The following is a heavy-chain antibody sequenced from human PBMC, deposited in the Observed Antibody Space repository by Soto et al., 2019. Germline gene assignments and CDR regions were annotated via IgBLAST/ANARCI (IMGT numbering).Heavy chain of an antibody. V-gene: IGHV4-34*01. J-gene: IGHJ4*02. D-gene: IGHD1-26*01. CDR3: ARQSGSYNGYFDY. Sequence: SETLSLTCAVYGGSFSGYYWSWIRQPPGKGLEWIGEINHSGSTNYNPSLKSRVTISRDNSKNTLYLQMNSLRAEDTAVYYCARQSGSYNGYFDYWGQGTLVTVSS. CDR2: INHSGST. CDR1: GGSFSGYY.